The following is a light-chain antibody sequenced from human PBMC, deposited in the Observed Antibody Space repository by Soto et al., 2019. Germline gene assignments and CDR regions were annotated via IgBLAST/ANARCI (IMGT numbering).Light chain of an antibody. CDR2: DAS. CDR1: QSASSY. CDR3: QQRTNWPRT. J-gene: IGKJ1*01. V-gene: IGKV3-11*01. Sequence: EIVLTQSPATLSLSPGERATLSCRASQSASSYLAWYQQKPGQAPRLLIYDASNRATGTPARFSGSGSETDFTLTISSLEPEDFAVYYCQQRTNWPRTFGQGTKVEI.